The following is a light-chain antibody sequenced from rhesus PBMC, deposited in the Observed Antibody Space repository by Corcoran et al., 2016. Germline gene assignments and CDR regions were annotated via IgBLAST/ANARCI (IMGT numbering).Light chain of an antibody. V-gene: IGKV1-25*02. J-gene: IGKJ4*01. Sequence: DIQMTQSPSSLSVSVGDRVTITCRSSQDISSYLVWYQQKPGKAPRVLIYGASTLQGGVPSRFRGSGSGTDFTLTLSSLKPEDFATYYCQQHNSYPLTFGGGTKVELK. CDR2: GAS. CDR1: QDISSY. CDR3: QQHNSYPLT.